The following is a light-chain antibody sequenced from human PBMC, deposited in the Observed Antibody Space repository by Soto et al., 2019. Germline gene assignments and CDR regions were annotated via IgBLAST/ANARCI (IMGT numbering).Light chain of an antibody. Sequence: IQMTQSPSSLSATVGDRVSISCQASQDISSYLNWYQQKPGKAPKLLIYDASNLETGVPSRFSGSGSGTDFTFTISSLQPEDFAVYYCRQYGSSGTFGQGTKVDIK. V-gene: IGKV1-33*01. CDR3: RQYGSSGT. J-gene: IGKJ1*01. CDR1: QDISSY. CDR2: DAS.